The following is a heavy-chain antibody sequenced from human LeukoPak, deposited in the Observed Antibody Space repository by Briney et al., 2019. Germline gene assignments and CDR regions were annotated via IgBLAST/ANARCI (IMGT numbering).Heavy chain of an antibody. J-gene: IGHJ4*02. CDR2: IYTSGST. V-gene: IGHV4-4*07. CDR3: ARDTITSSSWYVFDY. D-gene: IGHD6-13*01. CDR1: GGSISSYY. Sequence: PSETLSLTCTVSGGSISSYYWSWIRQPAGKGLEWIGRIYTSGSTNYNPSLKSRVTMSVDTSKNQFSLKLSSVTAADTAVYYCARDTITSSSWYVFDYWGQGTLVTVSS.